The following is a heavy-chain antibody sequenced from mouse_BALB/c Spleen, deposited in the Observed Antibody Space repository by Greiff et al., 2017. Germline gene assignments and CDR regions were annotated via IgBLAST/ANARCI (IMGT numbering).Heavy chain of an antibody. CDR2: IRLKSNNYAT. D-gene: IGHD1-1*01. J-gene: IGHJ4*01. Sequence: EVKVEESGGGLVQPGGSMKLSCVASGFTFSNYWMNWVRQSPEKGLEWVAEIRLKSNNYATHYAESVKGRFTISRDDSKSSVYLQMNNLRAEDTGIYYCTSYYYGPYYAMDYWGQGTSVTVSS. CDR1: GFTFSNYW. V-gene: IGHV6-6*02. CDR3: TSYYYGPYYAMDY.